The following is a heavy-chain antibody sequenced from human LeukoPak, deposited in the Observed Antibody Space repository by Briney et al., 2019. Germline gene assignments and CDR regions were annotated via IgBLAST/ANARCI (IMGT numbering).Heavy chain of an antibody. CDR3: ARDRNWFDP. V-gene: IGHV1-69*13. CDR1: GYTFTSYY. J-gene: IGHJ5*02. Sequence: ASVKVSCKASGYTFTSYYMHWVRQAPGQGLEWMGGIIPIFGTANYAQKFQGRVTITADESTSTAYMELSSLRSEDTAVYYCARDRNWFDPWGQGTLVTVSS. CDR2: IIPIFGTA.